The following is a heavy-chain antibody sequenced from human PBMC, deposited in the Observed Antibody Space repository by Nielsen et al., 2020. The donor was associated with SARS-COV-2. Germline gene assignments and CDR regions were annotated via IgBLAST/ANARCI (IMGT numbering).Heavy chain of an antibody. J-gene: IGHJ3*02. D-gene: IGHD3-22*01. V-gene: IGHV4-4*07. Sequence: SETLSLTCTVSGGSISSYYWSWIRQPAGKGLEWIGRIYTSGSTNYNPSLKSRVTMSVDTSKNQFSLKLSSVTAADTAVYYCARAPITMIVVVNAFDIWGQGTMVTVSS. CDR2: IYTSGST. CDR1: GGSISSYY. CDR3: ARAPITMIVVVNAFDI.